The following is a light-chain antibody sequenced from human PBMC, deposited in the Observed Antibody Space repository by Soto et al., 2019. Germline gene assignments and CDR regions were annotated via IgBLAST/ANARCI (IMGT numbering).Light chain of an antibody. J-gene: IGKJ3*01. CDR1: QSFTRSS. CDR3: QQYGSSPFT. Sequence: EIVLTQSPGTLSLSPGERATLSCRASQSFTRSSLAWYHKKPAQAPRLLIYGASSRAPGIPDRFSGSGSGTDFTLTISRLEPEDFAVYYCQQYGSSPFTFGPGTKVDIK. CDR2: GAS. V-gene: IGKV3-20*01.